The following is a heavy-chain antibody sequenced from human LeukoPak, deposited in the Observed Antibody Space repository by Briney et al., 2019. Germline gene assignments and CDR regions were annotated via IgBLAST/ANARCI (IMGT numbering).Heavy chain of an antibody. V-gene: IGHV3-30*18. CDR1: GFTFSSYG. CDR2: IWYGGSNK. J-gene: IGHJ4*02. Sequence: KLSCAASGFTFSSYGMHWVRQAPGKGLEWVAVIWYGGSNKYYADSVKGRFTISRDNSKNTLYLQMNSLRAEDTAVYYCAKSSIAAPFDYWGQGTLVTVSS. CDR3: AKSSIAAPFDY. D-gene: IGHD6-13*01.